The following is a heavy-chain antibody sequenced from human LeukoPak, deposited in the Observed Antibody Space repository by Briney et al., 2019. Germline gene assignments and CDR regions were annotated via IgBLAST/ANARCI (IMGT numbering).Heavy chain of an antibody. CDR3: ANHYYDSSGYLGFIYYFDY. Sequence: QSGGSLRLSCAASGFTFSSYAMSWVRQAPGKGLEWVSAISGSGGSTYYADSVKGRFTISRDNSKNTLYLQMNSLRAEDTAVYYCANHYYDSSGYLGFIYYFDYWGQGTLVTVSS. J-gene: IGHJ4*02. CDR2: ISGSGGST. V-gene: IGHV3-23*01. CDR1: GFTFSSYA. D-gene: IGHD3-22*01.